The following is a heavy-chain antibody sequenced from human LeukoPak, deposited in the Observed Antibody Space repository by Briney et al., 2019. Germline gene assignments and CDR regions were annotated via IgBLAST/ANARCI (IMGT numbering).Heavy chain of an antibody. J-gene: IGHJ5*02. CDR2: IIPILGIA. Sequence: SVKVSCKASGGTLSSYTISWVRQAPGQGLEWMGRIIPILGIANYAQKFQGRVTITADKSTSTAYMELSSLRSEDTAVYYCARVRRGDDSSGPWGQGTLVTVSS. CDR1: GGTLSSYT. CDR3: ARVRRGDDSSGP. V-gene: IGHV1-69*02. D-gene: IGHD3-22*01.